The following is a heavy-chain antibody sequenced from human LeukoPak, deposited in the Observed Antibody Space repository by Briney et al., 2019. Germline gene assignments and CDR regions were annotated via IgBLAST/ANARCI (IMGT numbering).Heavy chain of an antibody. CDR3: ARVGAYCSSTSCRGNWFDP. Sequence: SAKVSCKASGGTFSSYAISWVRQAPGQGLEWMGGIIPIFGTANYAQKFQGRVTITADESTSTAYMELSSLRSEDTAVYYCARVGAYCSSTSCRGNWFDPWGQGTLVTVSS. CDR2: IIPIFGTA. D-gene: IGHD2-2*01. CDR1: GGTFSSYA. V-gene: IGHV1-69*13. J-gene: IGHJ5*02.